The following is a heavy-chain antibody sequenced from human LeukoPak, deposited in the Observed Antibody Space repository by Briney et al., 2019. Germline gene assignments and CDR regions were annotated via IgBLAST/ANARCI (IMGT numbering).Heavy chain of an antibody. CDR3: ARSSTSFFSGNDAFDI. CDR2: IYPGDSDT. V-gene: IGHV5-51*01. CDR1: GYIFTSYW. D-gene: IGHD2-2*01. Sequence: GESLKISCKGSGYIFTSYWIGWVRQLPGKGLEWMGIIYPGDSDTRYSPSFQGQVTISADKSISTAYLQWSSLKASDTAMYYCARSSTSFFSGNDAFDIWGQGTMVTVSS. J-gene: IGHJ3*02.